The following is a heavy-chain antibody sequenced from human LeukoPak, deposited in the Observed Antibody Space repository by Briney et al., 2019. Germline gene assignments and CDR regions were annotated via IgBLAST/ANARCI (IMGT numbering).Heavy chain of an antibody. CDR3: ATGVLRNFDWPDY. D-gene: IGHD3-9*01. J-gene: IGHJ4*02. CDR1: GFTFSSYA. CDR2: ISYDGSNK. V-gene: IGHV3-30*04. Sequence: GGSLRLSCAASGFTFSSYAMHWVRQAPGKGLEWVAGISYDGSNKYYADSVKGRFTISRDNSKNTLYLQINSLRAEDTAVYYCATGVLRNFDWPDYWGQGTLVTVSS.